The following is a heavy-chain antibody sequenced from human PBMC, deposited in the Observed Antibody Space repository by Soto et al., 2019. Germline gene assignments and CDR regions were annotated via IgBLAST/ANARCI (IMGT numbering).Heavy chain of an antibody. CDR3: ALRKTGSYLDY. D-gene: IGHD1-26*01. Sequence: PGGSLRLSCAASGFTFGSYAISWVRQAPGKGLEWVSAIGASGAGTLYADYVKGRFTISRDNSKSTLHLQMNGLRAEDTAVYYCALRKTGSYLDYWGQGTLVTVSS. V-gene: IGHV3-23*01. J-gene: IGHJ4*01. CDR1: GFTFGSYA. CDR2: IGASGAGT.